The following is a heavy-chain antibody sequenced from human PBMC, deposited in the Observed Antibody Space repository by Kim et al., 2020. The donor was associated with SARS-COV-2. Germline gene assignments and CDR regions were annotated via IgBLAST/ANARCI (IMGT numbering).Heavy chain of an antibody. V-gene: IGHV1-2*02. Sequence: ASVKVSCKASGYTFTGYYMHWVRQAPGQGLEWMGWINPNSGGTNYAQKFQGRVTMTRDTSINTAYMELSRLRSDDTAVYYCARDGRFGSSGKGFYYYYYMDVWGKGTTVTVSS. J-gene: IGHJ6*03. CDR3: ARDGRFGSSGKGFYYYYYMDV. D-gene: IGHD3-10*01. CDR1: GYTFTGYY. CDR2: INPNSGGT.